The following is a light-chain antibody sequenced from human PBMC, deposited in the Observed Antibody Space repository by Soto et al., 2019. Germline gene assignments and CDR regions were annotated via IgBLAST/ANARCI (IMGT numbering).Light chain of an antibody. CDR3: QQYGSSPGT. Sequence: EIVLTQSPGTLSLSPGERATLSCRASQSVSSSYLAWYQQQPGQAPRLLIYGASSRATGIPDRFRGSGSGTDFTLPISRLEPEDFAVYYCQQYGSSPGTFGQGNKVEIK. CDR2: GAS. CDR1: QSVSSSY. V-gene: IGKV3-20*01. J-gene: IGKJ1*01.